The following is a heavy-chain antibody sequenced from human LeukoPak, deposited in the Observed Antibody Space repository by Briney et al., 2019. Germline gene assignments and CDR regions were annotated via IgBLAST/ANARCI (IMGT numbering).Heavy chain of an antibody. CDR3: ARGGNNYVHFDY. CDR1: GFTFSIDW. D-gene: IGHD5-24*01. CDR2: IKQDGSQK. Sequence: GGSLRLSCAASGFTFSIDWMNWVRQAPGRGLEWVASIKQDGSQKFYVDSVKGRFTISRDNAENSLYLQMNSLRAEDTAVYYCARGGNNYVHFDYWGQGTLVAVSS. V-gene: IGHV3-7*04. J-gene: IGHJ4*02.